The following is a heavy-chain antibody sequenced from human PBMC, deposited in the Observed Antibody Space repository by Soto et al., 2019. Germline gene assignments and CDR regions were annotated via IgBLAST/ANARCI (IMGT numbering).Heavy chain of an antibody. CDR3: ARGVIGGTGDHFDY. CDR2: IYSRGRT. V-gene: IGHV3-66*01. J-gene: IGHJ4*02. Sequence: EVQLVESGGGLVQPGGSRRLSCAVSGFAVSSDYLSWVRQAPGKGLEWVSVIYSRGRTYYADSVKGRFTISRDNSKNTLYLQMDSLRAEDTAVYYCARGVIGGTGDHFDYWGQGTLVTVSS. CDR1: GFAVSSDY. D-gene: IGHD2-21*02.